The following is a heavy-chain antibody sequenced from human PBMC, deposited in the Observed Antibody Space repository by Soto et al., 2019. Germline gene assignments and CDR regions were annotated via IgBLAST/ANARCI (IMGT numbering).Heavy chain of an antibody. CDR3: ARGVFLEWLPDYFDY. CDR1: GFTFSSYS. J-gene: IGHJ4*02. CDR2: ISSSSSYI. Sequence: GSLRLSCAASGFTFSSYSMNWVRQAPGKGLEWVSSISSSSSYIYYADSVKGRFTISRDNAKNSLYLQMNSLRAEDTAVYYCARGVFLEWLPDYFDYWGQGTLVTVSS. V-gene: IGHV3-21*01. D-gene: IGHD3-3*01.